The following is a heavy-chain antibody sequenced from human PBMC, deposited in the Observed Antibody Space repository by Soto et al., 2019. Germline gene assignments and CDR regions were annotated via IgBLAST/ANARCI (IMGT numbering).Heavy chain of an antibody. V-gene: IGHV3-33*08. CDR2: IWYDGSNK. J-gene: IGHJ5*02. CDR1: GFTFSSYG. Sequence: PGGSLRLSCAASGFTFSSYGMDWVRQAPGKGLEWVAVIWYDGSNKYYADSVKGRFTISRDNSKNTLYLQMNSLRAEDTAVYYCARAVATFWFDPWGQGTLVTVSS. D-gene: IGHD6-19*01. CDR3: ARAVATFWFDP.